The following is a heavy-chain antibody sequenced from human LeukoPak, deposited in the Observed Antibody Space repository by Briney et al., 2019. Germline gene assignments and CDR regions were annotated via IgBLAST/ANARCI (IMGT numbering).Heavy chain of an antibody. D-gene: IGHD3-22*01. CDR3: AKDGYYYDSSGYYQYRYYYYYMDV. Sequence: PGGSLRLSCAASGFTFSSYGMSWVRQAPGKGLDWVSAISGSGGSTYYADSVKGRFTISRDNSKNTLYLQMNSLRAEDTAVYYCAKDGYYYDSSGYYQYRYYYYYMDVWGKGTTVTISS. CDR1: GFTFSSYG. CDR2: ISGSGGST. V-gene: IGHV3-23*01. J-gene: IGHJ6*03.